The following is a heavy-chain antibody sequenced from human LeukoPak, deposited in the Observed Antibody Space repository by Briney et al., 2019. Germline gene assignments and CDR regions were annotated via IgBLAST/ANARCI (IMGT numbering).Heavy chain of an antibody. V-gene: IGHV3-23*01. CDR2: ISNNGGYT. CDR1: GFTFSDYA. CDR3: AKQLGYCSDGSCYFPY. J-gene: IGHJ4*02. D-gene: IGHD2-15*01. Sequence: GGSLRLSCAASGFTFSDYAMSWVRQAPGKGLEWVSAISNNGGYTYYADSVQGRFTISRDNSKSTLCLQMNSLRAEDTAVYYCAKQLGYCSDGSCYFPYWGQGTLVTVSS.